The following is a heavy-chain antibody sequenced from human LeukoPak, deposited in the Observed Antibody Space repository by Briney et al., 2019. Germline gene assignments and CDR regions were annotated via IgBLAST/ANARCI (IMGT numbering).Heavy chain of an antibody. J-gene: IGHJ6*03. Sequence: SETLSLTCTVSGYSISSGYYWGWIRQPPGKGLEWIGSIYHSGSTYYNPSLKSRVTISVDTSKNQFSLKLSSVTAADTAVYYCARTLELLFYYYMDVWGKGTTVTVSS. D-gene: IGHD1-7*01. CDR2: IYHSGST. V-gene: IGHV4-38-2*02. CDR3: ARTLELLFYYYMDV. CDR1: GYSISSGYY.